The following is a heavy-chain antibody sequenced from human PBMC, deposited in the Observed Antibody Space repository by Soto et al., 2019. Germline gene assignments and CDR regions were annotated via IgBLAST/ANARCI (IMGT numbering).Heavy chain of an antibody. Sequence: QVQLVQSGAEVKKPGASVKVSCKASGYTFTSYGISWVRQAPGQGLEWMGWISAYNGNTNYAQKLQGRVTMTTDTSTSTAYMELRSLRSDDTAVYYCAREPDDYIWGSYRPRGSRSADAFDIWGQGTMVTVSS. D-gene: IGHD3-16*02. CDR3: AREPDDYIWGSYRPRGSRSADAFDI. CDR1: GYTFTSYG. V-gene: IGHV1-18*01. CDR2: ISAYNGNT. J-gene: IGHJ3*02.